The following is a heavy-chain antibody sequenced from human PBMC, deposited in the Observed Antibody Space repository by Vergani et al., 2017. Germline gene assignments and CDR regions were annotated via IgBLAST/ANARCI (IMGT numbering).Heavy chain of an antibody. Sequence: QVQLVQSGAEVKKPGASVKVSCKASGYTFTSYGISWVRQAPGQGLEWMGWISAYNGNTNYAQKLQVRVTMTTDTSTSKAYMELRSLRSDDTAVYYCARDPDIVVVPAAPYYYYYYGMDVWGQGTTVTVSS. CDR3: ARDPDIVVVPAAPYYYYYYGMDV. V-gene: IGHV1-18*04. J-gene: IGHJ6*02. D-gene: IGHD2-2*01. CDR1: GYTFTSYG. CDR2: ISAYNGNT.